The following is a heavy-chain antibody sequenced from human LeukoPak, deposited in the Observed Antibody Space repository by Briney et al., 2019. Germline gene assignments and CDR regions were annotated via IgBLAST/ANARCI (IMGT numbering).Heavy chain of an antibody. J-gene: IGHJ6*02. CDR3: ARDIQAYCSSTSCYRYGMDV. CDR2: ISAYNGNT. Sequence: ASVKVSCKASGYTFTSYGISWVRQAPGQGLEWMGWISAYNGNTNYAQKLQGRVTMTTDTSTSTAYMELRSPRSDDTAVYYCARDIQAYCSSTSCYRYGMDVWGQGTTVTVSS. D-gene: IGHD2-2*01. CDR1: GYTFTSYG. V-gene: IGHV1-18*01.